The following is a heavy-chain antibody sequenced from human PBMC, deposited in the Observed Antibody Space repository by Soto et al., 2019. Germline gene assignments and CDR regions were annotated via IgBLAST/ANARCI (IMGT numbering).Heavy chain of an antibody. J-gene: IGHJ6*02. D-gene: IGHD5-12*01. CDR3: ARDRYSGYDSYYYYGMDV. CDR1: GFTFSSYA. Sequence: LRLSCAASGFTFSSYAMHWVRQAPGKGLEWVAVISYDGSNKYYADSVKGRFTISRDNSKNTLYLQMNSLRAEDTAVYYCARDRYSGYDSYYYYGMDVWGQGTTVTVSS. V-gene: IGHV3-30-3*01. CDR2: ISYDGSNK.